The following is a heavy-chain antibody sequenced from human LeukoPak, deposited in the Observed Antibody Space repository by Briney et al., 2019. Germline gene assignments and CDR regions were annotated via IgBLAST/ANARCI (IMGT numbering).Heavy chain of an antibody. CDR3: AKAEGYDILTGLDY. D-gene: IGHD3-9*01. CDR1: GFTFSSYS. V-gene: IGHV3-23*01. CDR2: IGASGGST. J-gene: IGHJ4*02. Sequence: GGSLRLSCAASGFTFSSYSMHWVRQAPGKGLEWVSGIGASGGSTYYADSVKGRFTISRDNSKNTLYLQMNSLRTEDTAVYYCAKAEGYDILTGLDYWGQGTLVTVSS.